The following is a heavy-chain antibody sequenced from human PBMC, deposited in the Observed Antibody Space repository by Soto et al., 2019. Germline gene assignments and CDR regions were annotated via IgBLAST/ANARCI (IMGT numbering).Heavy chain of an antibody. CDR2: ISHGGNEK. V-gene: IGHV3-30*18. Sequence: QVQLLESGGGVVQPGRSLRLSCAASGFIFSSYAMHWVRQAPGKGLEWVAVISHGGNEKYYADSVAGRFTISRDNSKNMVYLQMNGLSPEDTAVYYCAKVSSDMGYYYFAMAVWGQGTTVTVSS. CDR3: AKVSSDMGYYYFAMAV. CDR1: GFIFSSYA. J-gene: IGHJ6*02.